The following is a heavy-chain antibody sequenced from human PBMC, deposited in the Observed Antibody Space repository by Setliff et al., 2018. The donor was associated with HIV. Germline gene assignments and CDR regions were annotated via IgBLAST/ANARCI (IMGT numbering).Heavy chain of an antibody. J-gene: IGHJ6*02. D-gene: IGHD3-22*01. CDR1: GYSLTASY. Sequence: ASVKVSCKASGYSLTASYIHCVRQAPGQGLEWMGWINPKTDGTNYAKKFKGWITMTRDTSISTAYMELNSPRADDMAVYYCARGGRDYSGSSGYAVPGDYYGMDVWGQGTTVTVSS. CDR3: ARGGRDYSGSSGYAVPGDYYGMDV. CDR2: INPKTDGT. V-gene: IGHV1-2*04.